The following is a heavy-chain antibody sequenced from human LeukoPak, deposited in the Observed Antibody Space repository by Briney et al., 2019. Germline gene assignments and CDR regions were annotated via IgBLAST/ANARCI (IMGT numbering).Heavy chain of an antibody. CDR1: GFTFSSYS. CDR2: ISSGSSTI. J-gene: IGHJ4*02. Sequence: GGSLRLSCAASGFTFSSYSMNWVRQAPGKGLEWVSYISSGSSTIYYADSVKGRFTISRDNSKNTLYLQMNSLRAEDTAVYYCGGGGDYYGSGSYPIWGQGTLVTVSS. D-gene: IGHD3-10*01. CDR3: GGGGDYYGSGSYPI. V-gene: IGHV3-48*01.